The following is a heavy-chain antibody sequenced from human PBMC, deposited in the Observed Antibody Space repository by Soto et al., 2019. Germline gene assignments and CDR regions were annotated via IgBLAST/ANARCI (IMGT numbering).Heavy chain of an antibody. D-gene: IGHD3-16*01. CDR2: VNHRRSS. CDR1: GGSFNGYH. V-gene: IGHV4-34*01. J-gene: IGHJ3*02. CDR3: GRGRGARRTLINRGAFDI. Sequence: XATLSLPSAVYGGSFNGYHLNGIRQAPGKGLEWSGEVNHRRSSNYNPALKSRVTISVDTSKNQFSLKLSSVTAAATSVYFCGRGRGARRTLINRGAFDIWDRGTMVTFPS.